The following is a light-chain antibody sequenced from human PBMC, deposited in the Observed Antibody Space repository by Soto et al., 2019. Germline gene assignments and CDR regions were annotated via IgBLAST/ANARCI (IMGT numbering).Light chain of an antibody. CDR1: SSDIGAGHD. CDR2: GNS. Sequence: QSVLTQPPSVSGAPGQRVTISCAGSSSDIGAGHDVHWYQQLPGTAPKLLMYGNSNRPSGVPDRFSGSKSGASASLAIAGLQAEDEADYYCQSYDSSLRGWVFGGGTQLTVL. V-gene: IGLV1-40*01. CDR3: QSYDSSLRGWV. J-gene: IGLJ3*02.